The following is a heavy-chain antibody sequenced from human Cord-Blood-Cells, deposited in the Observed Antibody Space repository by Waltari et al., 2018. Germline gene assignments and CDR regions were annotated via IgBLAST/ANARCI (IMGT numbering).Heavy chain of an antibody. V-gene: IGHV3-21*01. CDR1: GFTFSSYS. CDR2: ISSSSSYI. J-gene: IGHJ2*01. CDR3: ARATLGDTWYFDL. Sequence: EVQLVESGGGLVKPGGSLRLSCAASGFTFSSYSMNWVRQAPGKGLEWVSSISSSSSYIYYADSVKGRFTISRDNAKNSLYLQMNSLRAEDTAVYYCARATLGDTWYFDLWGRGTLVTVSS. D-gene: IGHD3-16*01.